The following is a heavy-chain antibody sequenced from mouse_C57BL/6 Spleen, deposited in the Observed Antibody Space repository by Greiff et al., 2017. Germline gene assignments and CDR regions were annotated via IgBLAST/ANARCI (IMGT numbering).Heavy chain of an antibody. V-gene: IGHV2-2*01. D-gene: IGHD1-1*01. Sequence: VQLVESGPGLVQPSQSLSITCTVSGFSFTSYGVHWVRQSPGKGLEWLGVIWSGGSTDYNAAFISRQGISKDNSKSQVFFKMNSPQADDTARYYCSLLRYAFEVWGTGTTVTVSS. CDR1: GFSFTSYG. CDR3: SLLRYAFEV. J-gene: IGHJ1*03. CDR2: IWSGGST.